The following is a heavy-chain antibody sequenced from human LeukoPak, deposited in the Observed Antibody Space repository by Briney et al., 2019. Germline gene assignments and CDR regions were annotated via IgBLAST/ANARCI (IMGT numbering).Heavy chain of an antibody. CDR2: IKQEGSEK. CDR1: GFTFSSYW. CDR3: ARGGLRDTSLLDGMDV. D-gene: IGHD2-15*01. V-gene: IGHV3-7*01. Sequence: GGSLRLSCAASGFTFSSYWMSWVRQAPGKGLEWVANIKQEGSEKHYVDSVKGRFTISRDNAKNSLYLQMNSLRAEDTAVYYCARGGLRDTSLLDGMDVWGKGTTVTVSS. J-gene: IGHJ6*04.